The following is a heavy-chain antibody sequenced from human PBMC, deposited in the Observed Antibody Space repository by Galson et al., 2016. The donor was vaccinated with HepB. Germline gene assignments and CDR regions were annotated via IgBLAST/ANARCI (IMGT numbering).Heavy chain of an antibody. CDR2: IVPILDIS. D-gene: IGHD3-10*01. J-gene: IGHJ5*02. CDR1: GGTFSGYT. V-gene: IGHV1-69*02. CDR3: ARYSGYSDSSVFRGFDP. Sequence: SVKVSCKVSGGTFSGYTFDWVRQAPGQGLEWMGRIVPILDISNYAQKFQGRVTITADKSTSTLYMELTSLTSEDTAVYYCARYSGYSDSSVFRGFDPWGHGTRVTVSS.